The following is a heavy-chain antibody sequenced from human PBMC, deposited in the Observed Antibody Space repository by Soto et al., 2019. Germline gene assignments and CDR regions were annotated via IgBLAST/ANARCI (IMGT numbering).Heavy chain of an antibody. D-gene: IGHD6-19*01. Sequence: SEILSLTCTVSGGSISSYYWSWIRQPPGKGLEWIGYIYYSGSTNYNPSLKSRVTISVDTSKNQFSLKLSSVTAADTAVYYCARDSSGWYGGFDYWGQGTLVTSPQ. CDR2: IYYSGST. J-gene: IGHJ4*02. CDR1: GGSISSYY. CDR3: ARDSSGWYGGFDY. V-gene: IGHV4-59*01.